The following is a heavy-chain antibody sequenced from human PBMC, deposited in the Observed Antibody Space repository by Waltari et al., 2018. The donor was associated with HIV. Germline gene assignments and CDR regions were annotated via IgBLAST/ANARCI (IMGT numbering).Heavy chain of an antibody. D-gene: IGHD6-13*01. CDR1: GFTFSNYA. CDR3: GSSRLLAEPGSF. Sequence: VQLVESGGDVVQPGRSLRLPCVASGFTFSNYAMQWVRQAPGKGLEWLAVISNDGRDTFYADSVKGRFTISRDNSKKTLYLQMDSLTIEDTAVYHCGSSRLLAEPGSFWGQGTLVTVSS. CDR2: ISNDGRDT. J-gene: IGHJ4*02. V-gene: IGHV3-30*04.